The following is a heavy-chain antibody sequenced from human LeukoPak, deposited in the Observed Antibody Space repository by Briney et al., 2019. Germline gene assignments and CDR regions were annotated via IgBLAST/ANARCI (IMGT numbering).Heavy chain of an antibody. CDR2: ISGSGGST. J-gene: IGHJ4*02. CDR1: GFTFSSYG. Sequence: GGSLRLSCAASGFTFSSYGMSWVRQARGKGLEWVSAISGSGGSTYYADCVKGRFTISRANSKNTLYLQMNSLRAEDTAVYFCAKRGAAGSYYFDYWGQGTLVTVSS. V-gene: IGHV3-23*01. CDR3: AKRGAAGSYYFDY. D-gene: IGHD4/OR15-4a*01.